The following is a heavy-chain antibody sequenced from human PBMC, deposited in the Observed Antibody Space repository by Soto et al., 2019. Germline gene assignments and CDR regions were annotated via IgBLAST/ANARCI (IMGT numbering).Heavy chain of an antibody. CDR2: IYWDDDK. Sequence: SGPTLGNPTQTLTLTCTFSGFSLSTSGVGVGWIRQPPGKALEWLALIYWDDDKRYSPSLKSRLTITKDTSKNQVVLTMTNMDPVDTATYYCAHSQKAHSYGPYYYYGMDVWGQGTTVTVSS. V-gene: IGHV2-5*02. CDR3: AHSQKAHSYGPYYYYGMDV. D-gene: IGHD5-18*01. CDR1: GFSLSTSGVG. J-gene: IGHJ6*02.